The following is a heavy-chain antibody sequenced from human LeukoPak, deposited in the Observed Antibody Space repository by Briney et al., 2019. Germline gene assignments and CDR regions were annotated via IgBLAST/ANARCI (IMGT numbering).Heavy chain of an antibody. CDR1: GFSLSTSGVG. D-gene: IGHD5-12*01. Sequence: SGPTLVKPTQTLTLTCTFSGFSLSTSGVGVGWLRQPPGKALEWLALIYWNDDNRYSPSLKNRLTITKDTSKNQVVLTMTNMDPVDTATYYCARYSDYRFLYYFHYWGQGTLVTVSS. J-gene: IGHJ4*02. CDR3: ARYSDYRFLYYFHY. CDR2: IYWNDDN. V-gene: IGHV2-5*01.